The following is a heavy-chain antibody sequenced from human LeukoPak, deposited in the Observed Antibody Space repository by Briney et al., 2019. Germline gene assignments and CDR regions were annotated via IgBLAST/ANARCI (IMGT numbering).Heavy chain of an antibody. CDR2: ISYDGSNK. Sequence: GGSLRLSCVASGFTFSSYGMHWVRQAPGKGLEWVAVISYDGSNKYYADSVKGRFTISRDNSKNTLYLQMNSLRAEDTAVYYCAREGRWQDAFDIWGQGTMVTVSS. D-gene: IGHD4-23*01. J-gene: IGHJ3*02. V-gene: IGHV3-30*03. CDR3: AREGRWQDAFDI. CDR1: GFTFSSYG.